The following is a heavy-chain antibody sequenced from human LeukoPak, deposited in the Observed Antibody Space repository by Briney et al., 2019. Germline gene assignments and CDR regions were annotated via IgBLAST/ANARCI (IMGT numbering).Heavy chain of an antibody. V-gene: IGHV4-34*01. CDR1: GGSFSGYY. J-gene: IGHJ4*02. CDR3: ARSEPHPSAMVDY. Sequence: SETLSLTCAVYGGSFSGYYWSWIRQPPGKGLEWIGEINHSGSTNYNPSLKSRVTISVDTSKNQFSLKLSSVTAADTAVYYCARSEPHPSAMVDYWGQGTLVTVSS. D-gene: IGHD2-2*01. CDR2: INHSGST.